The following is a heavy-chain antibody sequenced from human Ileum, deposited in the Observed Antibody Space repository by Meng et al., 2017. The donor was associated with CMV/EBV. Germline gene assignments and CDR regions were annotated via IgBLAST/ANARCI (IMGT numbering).Heavy chain of an antibody. Sequence: GESLKISCAASGFTFSNYAMSWVRQAPGKGLELVSGISGSGGSTYHADSVKGRFTSSRDNSKNTLDLQMNSLRAEDTAVYYCAKSQSFYGSGSYSDYWGQGTLVTVSS. J-gene: IGHJ4*02. V-gene: IGHV3-23*01. CDR1: GFTFSNYA. D-gene: IGHD3-10*01. CDR3: AKSQSFYGSGSYSDY. CDR2: ISGSGGST.